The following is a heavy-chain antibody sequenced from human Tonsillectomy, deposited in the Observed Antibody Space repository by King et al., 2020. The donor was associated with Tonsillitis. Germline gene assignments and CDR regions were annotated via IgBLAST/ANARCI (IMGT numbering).Heavy chain of an antibody. V-gene: IGHV3-30*18. CDR3: AKGATSFDY. Sequence: QLVQSGGGVVQPGRSLRLSCAASGFTFSSYGMHWVRQAPGKGLEWVAVISYDGSNKYYADSVKGRFTISRDNSKNTLYLQMNSLRAEDTAGYYCAKGATSFDYWGQGTLVTVSS. CDR2: ISYDGSNK. D-gene: IGHD5-24*01. J-gene: IGHJ4*02. CDR1: GFTFSSYG.